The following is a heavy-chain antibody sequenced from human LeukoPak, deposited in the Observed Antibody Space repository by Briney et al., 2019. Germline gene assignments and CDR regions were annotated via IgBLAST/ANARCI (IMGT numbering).Heavy chain of an antibody. CDR2: INPSSGGT. CDR1: GYTFTGYY. D-gene: IGHD2-2*01. V-gene: IGHV1-2*02. Sequence: ASVKVSCKASGYTFTGYYMHWVRQAPGQGLEWMGWINPSSGGTNYAQKFQGRVTMTRDTSISTAYMELSRLRSDDTAVYYCARDRRYCSSTSCYGWFDPWGQGTLVTVSS. J-gene: IGHJ5*02. CDR3: ARDRRYCSSTSCYGWFDP.